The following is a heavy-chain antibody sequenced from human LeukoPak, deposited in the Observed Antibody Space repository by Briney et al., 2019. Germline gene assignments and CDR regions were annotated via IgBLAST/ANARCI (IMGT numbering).Heavy chain of an antibody. D-gene: IGHD5-24*01. V-gene: IGHV4-4*09. CDR3: ARHRAEMATITDDAFDM. CDR1: GSSICAYS. Sequence: SETLSLTCTVSGSSICAYSWSWIRQPPGKGLEWIGYIYTTGSTHHNPSLKSRVTMSLDRSKNQFSLRLTYVTAADTAVFYCARHRAEMATITDDAFDMWGRGTMVTVSS. CDR2: IYTTGST. J-gene: IGHJ3*02.